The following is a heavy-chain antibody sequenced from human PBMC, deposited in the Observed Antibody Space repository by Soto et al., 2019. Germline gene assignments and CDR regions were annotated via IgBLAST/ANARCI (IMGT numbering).Heavy chain of an antibody. D-gene: IGHD3-9*01. V-gene: IGHV1-69*01. CDR1: GGTFSSYA. Sequence: QVQLVQSGAEVKKPGSSVKVCCKASGGTFSSYAISWVRQAPGQGLEWMGGIIPIFGTANYAQKFQGRVTITADESTSTAYMELSSLRSEDTAVYYCARGIITIFETNVNWFDPWGQGTLVTVSS. CDR3: ARGIITIFETNVNWFDP. CDR2: IIPIFGTA. J-gene: IGHJ5*02.